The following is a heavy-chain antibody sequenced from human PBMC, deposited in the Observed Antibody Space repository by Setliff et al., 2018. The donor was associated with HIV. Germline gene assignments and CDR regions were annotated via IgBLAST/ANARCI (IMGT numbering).Heavy chain of an antibody. CDR2: INPGSRSA. CDR3: ARVYCSTTSCNDEYFYDY. Sequence: ASVKVSCKASGYTFTNYYIHWVRQAPGQGLEWMGVINPGSRSADYAQKFQGRVTLTRDTSTGTVYMQLSSLRSDDTAVYYCARVYCSTTSCNDEYFYDYWGQGTLVTVSS. V-gene: IGHV1-46*01. D-gene: IGHD2-2*01. J-gene: IGHJ4*01. CDR1: GYTFTNYY.